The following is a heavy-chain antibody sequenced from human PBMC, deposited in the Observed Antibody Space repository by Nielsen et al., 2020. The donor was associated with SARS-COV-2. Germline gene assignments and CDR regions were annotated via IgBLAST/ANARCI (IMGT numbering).Heavy chain of an antibody. CDR2: IYSGGST. CDR1: GFTGSNNY. J-gene: IGHJ4*02. Sequence: GGSLRLSCAASGFTGSNNYMTWVRQAPGKGLEWVSVIYSGGSTYYADSVKGRFTISRDNSKNTLYLQMNSLRAEDTAVYYCATGTLWYGGKNDYWGQGTLVTVSS. D-gene: IGHD4-23*01. CDR3: ATGTLWYGGKNDY. V-gene: IGHV3-66*01.